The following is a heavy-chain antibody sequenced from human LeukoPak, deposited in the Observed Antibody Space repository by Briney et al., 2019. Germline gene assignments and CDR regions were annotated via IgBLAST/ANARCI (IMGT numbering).Heavy chain of an antibody. CDR3: AGKIAAAEGGY. Sequence: PGGSLRLSCAASGFTVSSNYMSWVRQAPGKGLEWVSVIYSGGSTYYADSVKGRFTISRDNSKNTLYLQMNSLRAEDTAVYYCAGKIAAAEGGYWGQGTLVTVSS. V-gene: IGHV3-53*05. CDR2: IYSGGST. J-gene: IGHJ4*02. CDR1: GFTVSSNY. D-gene: IGHD6-13*01.